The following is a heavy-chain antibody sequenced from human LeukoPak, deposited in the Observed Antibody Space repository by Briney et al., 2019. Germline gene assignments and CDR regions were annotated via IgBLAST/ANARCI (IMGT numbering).Heavy chain of an antibody. V-gene: IGHV3-21*01. J-gene: IGHJ3*01. D-gene: IGHD3/OR15-3a*01. CDR1: GFTFSSYS. CDR3: ARDLDRAAWL. CDR2: ISSSSSYI. Sequence: GGSLRLSCAASGFTFSSYSMNWVRQAPGNGLEWVSSISSSSSYIYYADSVKGRFTISRDNAKNSLYLQMNSLRAEDTAVYYCARDLDRAAWLWGQGTMVTVSS.